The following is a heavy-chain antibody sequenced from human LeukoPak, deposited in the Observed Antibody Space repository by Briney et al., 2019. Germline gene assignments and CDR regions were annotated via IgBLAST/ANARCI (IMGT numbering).Heavy chain of an antibody. CDR2: ISSSSIFM. J-gene: IGHJ6*02. Sequence: PGGSLRLSCAASGFTFSSYSMNWVRQAPGKGLEWVSSISSSSIFMYYADSVKGRFTISRDNAKNSLSLQMNSLRAEDTAVYYCARDHDILTGYYPPYGMDVWGQGTTVTVSS. CDR1: GFTFSSYS. V-gene: IGHV3-21*01. CDR3: ARDHDILTGYYPPYGMDV. D-gene: IGHD3-9*01.